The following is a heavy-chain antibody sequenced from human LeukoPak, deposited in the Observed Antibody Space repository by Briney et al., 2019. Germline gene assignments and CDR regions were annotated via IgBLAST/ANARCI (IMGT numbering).Heavy chain of an antibody. D-gene: IGHD2-2*01. J-gene: IGHJ6*03. Sequence: GSLRLSCAAPGFTFSNYWMSWIRQPPGKGLEWIGYIYYSGSTNYNPSLKSRVTISVDTSKNQFSLKLSSVIAADTAVYYCARTTEGYCSSASCFGFSYSYYMDVWGKGTTVTISS. CDR3: ARTTEGYCSSASCFGFSYSYYMDV. V-gene: IGHV4-59*01. CDR1: GFTFSNYW. CDR2: IYYSGST.